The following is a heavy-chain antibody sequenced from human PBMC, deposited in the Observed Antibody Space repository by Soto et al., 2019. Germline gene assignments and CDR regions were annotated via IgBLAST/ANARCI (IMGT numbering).Heavy chain of an antibody. V-gene: IGHV4-59*08. CDR1: GGSISPYY. Sequence: SETLSLTCTVSGGSISPYYWAWIRQPPGKGLEWIGYIYYSGSTSYNPSLKSRVTISLETSKSQFSLRLSSVTASDTAVYYCARLGEYYQSLEPWGQGTLVTVSS. D-gene: IGHD2-2*01. J-gene: IGHJ5*02. CDR2: IYYSGST. CDR3: ARLGEYYQSLEP.